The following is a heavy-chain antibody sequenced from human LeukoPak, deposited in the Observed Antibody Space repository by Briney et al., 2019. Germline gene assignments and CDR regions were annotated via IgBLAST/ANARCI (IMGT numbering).Heavy chain of an antibody. CDR3: ARGEVLWFGELLRARYYYYGMDV. Sequence: ASVKVSCKASGGTFSSYDINWVRQATGQGLEWMGWMNPNSGNTGYAQKFQGRVTMTRNTSISTAYMELSSLRSEDTAVYYCARGEVLWFGELLRARYYYYGMDVWGQGTTVTVSS. V-gene: IGHV1-8*02. J-gene: IGHJ6*02. CDR1: GGTFSSYD. CDR2: MNPNSGNT. D-gene: IGHD3-10*01.